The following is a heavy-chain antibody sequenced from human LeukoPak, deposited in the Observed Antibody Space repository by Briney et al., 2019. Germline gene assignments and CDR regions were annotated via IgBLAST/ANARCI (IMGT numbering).Heavy chain of an antibody. CDR1: GFTFSSYA. V-gene: IGHV3-30-3*01. CDR2: ISYDGSNK. CDR3: AILLAGPFDY. J-gene: IGHJ4*02. D-gene: IGHD2/OR15-2a*01. Sequence: GGSLRLSCAASGFTFSSYAMHWVRQAPGKGLEWVAVISYDGSNKYYADSVKGRFTISRDNSKNTLYLQMNSLRAEDTAVYYCAILLAGPFDYWGQGPLVTVSS.